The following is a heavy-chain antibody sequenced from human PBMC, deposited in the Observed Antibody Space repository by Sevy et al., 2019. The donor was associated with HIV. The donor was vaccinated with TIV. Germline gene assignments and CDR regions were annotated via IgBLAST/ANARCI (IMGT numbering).Heavy chain of an antibody. D-gene: IGHD4-4*01. CDR1: GDSVSSDNYY. CDR2: MFYRGST. Sequence: SETLSLTCTVSGDSVSSDNYYWSWIRQPPGKGLEWIGYMFYRGSTNYNPSLKSRVTISVDTSKNQFSLKLNSVTAADTAVYYCARPSAVSRSYNFDYWGQGTLVTVSS. J-gene: IGHJ4*02. V-gene: IGHV4-61*01. CDR3: ARPSAVSRSYNFDY.